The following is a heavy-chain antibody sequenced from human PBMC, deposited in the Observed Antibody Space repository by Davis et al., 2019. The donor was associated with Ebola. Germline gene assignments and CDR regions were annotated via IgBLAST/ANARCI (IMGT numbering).Heavy chain of an antibody. V-gene: IGHV3-23*01. J-gene: IGHJ4*02. Sequence: GESLKISCAASGFTFNKYTMSWVRQAPGEGLEWVAAVSGSGGSTHYPDSVKGRFTISRDNSKNTVYLQVDSLRAEDTAVYYCAKDLEVGTIDYWGQGALVTVSS. CDR3: AKDLEVGTIDY. CDR2: VSGSGGST. CDR1: GFTFNKYT. D-gene: IGHD1-1*01.